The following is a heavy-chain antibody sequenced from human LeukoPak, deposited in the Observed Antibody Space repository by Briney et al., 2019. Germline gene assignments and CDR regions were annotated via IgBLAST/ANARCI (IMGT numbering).Heavy chain of an antibody. V-gene: IGHV1-18*01. J-gene: IGHJ5*02. Sequence: ASVKVSCKASGYTFTSYGISWVRQAPGQGLEWMGWISAYNGNTNSAQKLQGRVTMTTDTSTSTAYMELRSPRSDDTAVYYCAREGYDILTGYNNWFDPWGQGTLVTVSS. CDR3: AREGYDILTGYNNWFDP. CDR2: ISAYNGNT. CDR1: GYTFTSYG. D-gene: IGHD3-9*01.